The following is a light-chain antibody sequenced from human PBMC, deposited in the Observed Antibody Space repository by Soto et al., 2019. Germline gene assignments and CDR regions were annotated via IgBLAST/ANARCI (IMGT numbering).Light chain of an antibody. Sequence: EIVLTQSASTLSLSPGERATLSCRASQSVSSNFLACYQQKPGQAHRLLISGASNRATGIPDRFSGSGSGTEFTLTISSLQSEDFAVYYCQQYNNWPPVTFGERSKVDI. J-gene: IGKJ1*01. V-gene: IGKV3D-15*01. CDR1: QSVSSN. CDR2: GAS. CDR3: QQYNNWPPVT.